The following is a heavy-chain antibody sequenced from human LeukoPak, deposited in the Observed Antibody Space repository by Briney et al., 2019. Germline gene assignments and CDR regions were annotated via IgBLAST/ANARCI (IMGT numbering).Heavy chain of an antibody. CDR3: AKPVAGPPGFDY. D-gene: IGHD6-19*01. CDR2: INPNSGGT. Sequence: ASVKVSCKASGGTFSSYAISWVRQAPGQGLEWMGRINPNSGGTNYAQKFQGRVTMTRDTSISTAYMELSRLRSDDTAVYYCAKPVAGPPGFDYWGQGTLVTVSS. J-gene: IGHJ4*02. CDR1: GGTFSSYA. V-gene: IGHV1-2*06.